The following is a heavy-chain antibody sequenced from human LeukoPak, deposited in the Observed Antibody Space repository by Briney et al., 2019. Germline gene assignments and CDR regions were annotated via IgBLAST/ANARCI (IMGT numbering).Heavy chain of an antibody. CDR3: ARDPGDAFDI. CDR1: GGSISSSSYY. V-gene: IGHV4-39*07. J-gene: IGHJ3*02. Sequence: PSETLSLTCTVSGGSISSSSYYWGWIRQPPGKGLEWIGYIYYSGSTNYNPSLKSRVTISVDTSKNQFSLKLSSVTAADTAVYYCARDPGDAFDIWGQGTMVTVSS. CDR2: IYYSGST.